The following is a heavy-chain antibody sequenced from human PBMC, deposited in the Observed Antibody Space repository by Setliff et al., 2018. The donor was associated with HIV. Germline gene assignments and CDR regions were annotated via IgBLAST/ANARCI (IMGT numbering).Heavy chain of an antibody. Sequence: GSLRLSCAASGFTFSSYAMSWVRQAPGKGLEWVSAISGSGGSTYYADSVKGRFTISRDNSKNTLYLQMNSLRAEDTAVYYCAREIVTLYTGGHYLYGIDVWGQGTAVTV. V-gene: IGHV3-23*01. CDR3: AREIVTLYTGGHYLYGIDV. D-gene: IGHD3-22*01. CDR1: GFTFSSYA. J-gene: IGHJ6*02. CDR2: ISGSGGST.